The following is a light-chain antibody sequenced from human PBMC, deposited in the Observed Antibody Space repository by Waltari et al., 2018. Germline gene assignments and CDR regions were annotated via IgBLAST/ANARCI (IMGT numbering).Light chain of an antibody. V-gene: IGKV3-20*01. J-gene: IGKJ1*01. CDR1: QSVSRA. CDR2: GAS. Sequence: EIVLTQSPGTLSSSLGERATVSCRASQSVSRALAWYQQKPGQAPRLLIYGASTRATGIPDRFSGSGSGTDFSLTISRLEPDDFAIYYCQHYLRLPVTFGQGTTVEI. CDR3: QHYLRLPVT.